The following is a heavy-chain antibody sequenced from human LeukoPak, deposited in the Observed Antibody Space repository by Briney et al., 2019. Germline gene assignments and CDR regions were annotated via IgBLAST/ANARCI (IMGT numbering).Heavy chain of an antibody. CDR3: ATSGYDFYQAY. Sequence: PGGSLRLSCTASGFTFSNYAIHWVRQSPGEGLEWVAVISYDGSKEYYADSVKGRFTISRDNSKNTLYLQMNSLRAEDTAVYYCATSGYDFYQAYWGQGTLVTVSS. V-gene: IGHV3-30-3*01. J-gene: IGHJ4*02. CDR1: GFTFSNYA. D-gene: IGHD5-12*01. CDR2: ISYDGSKE.